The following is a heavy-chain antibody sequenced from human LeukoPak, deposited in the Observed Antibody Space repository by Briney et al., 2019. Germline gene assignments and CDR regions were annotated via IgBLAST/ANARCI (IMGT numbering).Heavy chain of an antibody. CDR2: INPDSGGT. CDR3: ARVTDETGR. Sequence: ASVKVSCKASGYTFTAYYLHWVRQAPGQGLEWMGWINPDSGGTNYVQKFQGRVTMTRDTSISTAYMELSGLSSDDTAVYYCARVTDETGRWGQGTLVTVSS. V-gene: IGHV1-2*02. CDR1: GYTFTAYY. D-gene: IGHD2-21*02. J-gene: IGHJ4*02.